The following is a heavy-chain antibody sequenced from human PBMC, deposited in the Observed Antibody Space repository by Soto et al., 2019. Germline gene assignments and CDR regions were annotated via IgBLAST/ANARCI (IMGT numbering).Heavy chain of an antibody. CDR3: ARDDAHHFWSAYTGPAVDY. CDR2: VWYDGSKQ. CDR1: GFTFSGYG. J-gene: IGHJ4*02. V-gene: IGHV3-33*01. Sequence: QVQLVESGGGVVQPGRSLRLSCTGSGFTFSGYGIHWVRQVPGKGLECVAVVWYDGSKQIYADSVQGRFTVSRDNSKKTAYLQMDSLRAGDTAVYYCARDDAHHFWSAYTGPAVDYWGQGTRVTVSS. D-gene: IGHD3-3*02.